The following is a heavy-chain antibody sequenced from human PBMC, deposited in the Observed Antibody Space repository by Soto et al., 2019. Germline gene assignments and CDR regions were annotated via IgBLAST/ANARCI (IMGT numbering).Heavy chain of an antibody. CDR2: IYYSGTT. Sequence: SETLSLTCTVSSGSIGTYFWSWIRQPPGKGLEWIGYIYYSGTTNYNPSIKSRVTIFLDTSKNQFSLRLSSVTAADTAVYYCARGRGGTYDAFDIWGQGTLVTVSS. CDR3: ARGRGGTYDAFDI. V-gene: IGHV4-59*01. D-gene: IGHD1-26*01. J-gene: IGHJ3*02. CDR1: SGSIGTYF.